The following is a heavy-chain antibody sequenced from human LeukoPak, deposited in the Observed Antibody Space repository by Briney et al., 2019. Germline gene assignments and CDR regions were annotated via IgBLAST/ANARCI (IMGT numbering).Heavy chain of an antibody. CDR3: AKDRNAGSVYYLGYYFDY. J-gene: IGHJ4*02. V-gene: IGHV3-30*02. D-gene: IGHD3-22*01. CDR2: IRYDGSNK. Sequence: GGSLRLSCAASGFTFSSYGMHWVRQAPGKGLEWVAFIRYDGSNKYYADSVKGRFTISRDNSKNTLYLQMNSLRAEDTAVYYCAKDRNAGSVYYLGYYFDYWGQGTLVTVSS. CDR1: GFTFSSYG.